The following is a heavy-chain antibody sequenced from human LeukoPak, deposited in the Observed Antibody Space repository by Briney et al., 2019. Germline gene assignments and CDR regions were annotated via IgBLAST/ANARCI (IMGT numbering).Heavy chain of an antibody. CDR3: AKDEPSYGSGSYFHYFDY. Sequence: GGSLRLSCAASGFTFDDYAMHWVRQAPGKGLEWVSGISWNSGSIGYADSVKGRFTISRDNAKNSLYLQMNSLRAEDTALYYCAKDEPSYGSGSYFHYFDYWGQGTLVTVSS. J-gene: IGHJ4*02. CDR2: ISWNSGSI. D-gene: IGHD3-10*01. V-gene: IGHV3-9*01. CDR1: GFTFDDYA.